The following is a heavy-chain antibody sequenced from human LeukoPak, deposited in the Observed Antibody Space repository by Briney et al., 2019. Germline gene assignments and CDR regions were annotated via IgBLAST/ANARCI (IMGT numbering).Heavy chain of an antibody. CDR1: GFIFRSYA. D-gene: IGHD6-13*01. CDR3: ARARGSSSWYVFFDY. V-gene: IGHV3-21*04. J-gene: IGHJ4*02. CDR2: ISSSGNYL. Sequence: GGSLRLSCVGSGFIFRSYAVTWVRQAPGKGLEWVSFISSSGNYLYYADSVKGRFTISRDNSKNTLYLQMNSLRAEDTAVYYCARARGSSSWYVFFDYWGQGTLVTVSS.